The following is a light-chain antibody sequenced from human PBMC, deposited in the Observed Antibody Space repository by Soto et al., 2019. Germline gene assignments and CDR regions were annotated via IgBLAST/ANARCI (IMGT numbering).Light chain of an antibody. CDR3: QQYDFLPLT. CDR1: QSVSRNY. V-gene: IGKV3-20*01. Sequence: EVVLTQSPGTLSLSPGDRATLSCRASQSVSRNYLAWYQQKPGQTPRLLIFGASNRAADIPARFSASGSGTDFTLTISGLEPDDFAVDYCQQYDFLPLTCGGGTRL. CDR2: GAS. J-gene: IGKJ4*01.